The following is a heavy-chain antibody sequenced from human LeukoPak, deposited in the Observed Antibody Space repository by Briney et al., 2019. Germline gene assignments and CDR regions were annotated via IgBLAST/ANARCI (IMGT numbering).Heavy chain of an antibody. D-gene: IGHD6-19*01. V-gene: IGHV1-8*01. CDR2: MNPNSGNT. J-gene: IGHJ4*02. CDR3: ARALGSSGWYVY. Sequence: GASVKVSRKASGYTFTSYDINWVRQATGQGLEWMGWMNPNSGNTGYAQKFQGRVTMTRNTSISTAYMELSSLRSEDTAVYYCARALGSSGWYVYWGQGTLVTVSS. CDR1: GYTFTSYD.